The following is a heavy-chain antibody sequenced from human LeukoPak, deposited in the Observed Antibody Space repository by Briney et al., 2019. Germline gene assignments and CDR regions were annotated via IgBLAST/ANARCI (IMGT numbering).Heavy chain of an antibody. D-gene: IGHD3-22*01. J-gene: IGHJ4*02. CDR1: GYTFTGYD. Sequence: PLASVKVSCKASGYTFTGYDINWVRQATGQGLEWMGWMNPNSGNTGYAQKFQGRVTMTRNTSISTAYMELSSLRSEDTAVYYCARAVSSYDSSSYYFDYWGQGTLVTVSS. V-gene: IGHV1-8*01. CDR3: ARAVSSYDSSSYYFDY. CDR2: MNPNSGNT.